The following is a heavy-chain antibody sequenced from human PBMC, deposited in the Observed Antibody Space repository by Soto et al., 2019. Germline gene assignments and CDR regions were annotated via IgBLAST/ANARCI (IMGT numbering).Heavy chain of an antibody. CDR3: ARGIRIAARRLPDAFDI. D-gene: IGHD6-6*01. V-gene: IGHV4-34*01. J-gene: IGHJ3*02. CDR2: INHSGST. CDR1: GGSFSGYY. Sequence: SETLYLTCAVYGGSFSGYYWSWIRQPPGKGLEWIGEINHSGSTNYNPSLKSRVTISVDTSKNQFSRKLSSVTAADTAVYYCARGIRIAARRLPDAFDIWGQGTMVTVSS.